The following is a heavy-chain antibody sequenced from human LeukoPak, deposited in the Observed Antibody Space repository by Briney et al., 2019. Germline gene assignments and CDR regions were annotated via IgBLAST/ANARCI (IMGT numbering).Heavy chain of an antibody. D-gene: IGHD3-3*01. CDR3: AKDATIFGVVPFDY. J-gene: IGHJ4*02. CDR2: IRYDGSNK. V-gene: IGHV3-30*02. Sequence: GGSLRLSCVASGFTFSNFGMHWVRQAPGKGLEWAAFIRYDGSNKYYADSVKGRFTISRDNSKNTLYLQMNSLRAEDTAVYYCAKDATIFGVVPFDYWGQGTLVTVSS. CDR1: GFTFSNFG.